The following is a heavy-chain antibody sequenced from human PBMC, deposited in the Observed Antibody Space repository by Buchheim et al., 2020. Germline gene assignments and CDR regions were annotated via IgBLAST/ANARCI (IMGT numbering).Heavy chain of an antibody. Sequence: QVQLVESGGHLVKPGGSLRLSCTVSGFTFSDRSMSWIRQAPGKGLDWVSYINGGGSTIFYADSVKGRFTISRDNGENPMYLQMNSLRAEDTAVYYCATEGVGTFDNWGQGTL. CDR3: ATEGVGTFDN. J-gene: IGHJ4*02. CDR1: GFTFSDRS. D-gene: IGHD3-3*01. V-gene: IGHV3-11*01. CDR2: INGGGSTI.